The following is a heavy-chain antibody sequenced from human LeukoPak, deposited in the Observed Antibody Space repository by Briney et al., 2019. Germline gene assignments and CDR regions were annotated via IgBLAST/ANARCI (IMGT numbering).Heavy chain of an antibody. CDR2: ISNTGNA. CDR1: GGSFSSGSYY. V-gene: IGHV4-31*03. J-gene: IGHJ4*02. D-gene: IGHD3-16*01. Sequence: PSETLSLTCTVSGGSFSSGSYYWSWIRQHPGKGLEWIGYISNTGNAYYDPSLKSRVSISIDTSKRQFSLKVRSVTAADTAVYYCARAPAMAYFDYWGQGNLVSVSS. CDR3: ARAPAMAYFDY.